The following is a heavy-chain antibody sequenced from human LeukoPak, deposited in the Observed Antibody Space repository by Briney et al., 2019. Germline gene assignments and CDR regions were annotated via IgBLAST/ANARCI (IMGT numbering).Heavy chain of an antibody. CDR2: IYTSGST. CDR1: RRSISIHY. V-gene: IGHV4-4*09. CDR3: ARRVGQTRGHAFDI. D-gene: IGHD3-10*01. Sequence: SDTLSLTCSLSRRSISIHYWRSIPQPPGGRVECIGYIYTSGSTNYNPSLKSRVTISVDTSKNQFSLKLSSVAAADTAVYYCARRVGQTRGHAFDIWGQGTMVTVSS. J-gene: IGHJ3*02.